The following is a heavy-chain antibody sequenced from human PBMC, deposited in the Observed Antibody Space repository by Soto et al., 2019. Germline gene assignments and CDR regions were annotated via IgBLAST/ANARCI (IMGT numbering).Heavy chain of an antibody. Sequence: QVQLQQWGAGLLKPSETLSLTCAVYGGSFSGYYWSWIRQPPGKGLEWIGEINHSGSTNYNPSLKSRATTSVHTSKNQFSLKLTSATAADTAVYYCTTDLVAEAATPPYWFDPWGQGTLVTVSS. J-gene: IGHJ5*02. CDR2: INHSGST. CDR3: TTDLVAEAATPPYWFDP. V-gene: IGHV4-34*01. CDR1: GGSFSGYY. D-gene: IGHD2-15*01.